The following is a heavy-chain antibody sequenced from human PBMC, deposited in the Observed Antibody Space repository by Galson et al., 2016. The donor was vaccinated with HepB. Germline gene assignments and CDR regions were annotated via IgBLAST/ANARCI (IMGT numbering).Heavy chain of an antibody. CDR2: ISDTGRTP. D-gene: IGHD3-22*01. V-gene: IGHV3-23*01. J-gene: IGHJ1*01. Sequence: SLRLSCAASGFSFSKFALSWVRQTPGKGLQWVAAISDTGRTPSSADSVTARFSRSKDNSQDTLYLQMNSLRVDDTATYSCAKDITTDYDSSGYYPLEHWGQGTLVTVS. CDR3: AKDITTDYDSSGYYPLEH. CDR1: GFSFSKFA.